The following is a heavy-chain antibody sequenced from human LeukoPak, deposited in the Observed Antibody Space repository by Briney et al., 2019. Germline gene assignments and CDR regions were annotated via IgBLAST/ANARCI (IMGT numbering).Heavy chain of an antibody. V-gene: IGHV3-30*02. CDR1: GFTFSSYG. CDR2: IRYDGSNK. D-gene: IGHD5-12*01. Sequence: GGSLRLSCAASGFTFSSYGMHWVRQAPGKGLEWVAFIRYDGSNKYYADSVKGRSTISRDNSKNTLYLQMNSLRAEDTAVYYCAKGETNSGYDYKSLDYWGQGTLVTVSS. J-gene: IGHJ4*02. CDR3: AKGETNSGYDYKSLDY.